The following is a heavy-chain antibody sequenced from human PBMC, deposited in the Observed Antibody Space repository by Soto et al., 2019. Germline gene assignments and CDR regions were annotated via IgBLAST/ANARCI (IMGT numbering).Heavy chain of an antibody. CDR2: MNPNSGNT. Sequence: ASVKVSCKASGYTFTSYDINWVRQATGQGLEWMGWMNPNSGNTGYAQKFQGRVTITADESTSTAYMELSSLRSEDTAVYYCARARGEYYYDSSGYLTPRDYYGMDVWGQGTTVTVSS. J-gene: IGHJ6*02. V-gene: IGHV1-8*01. CDR1: GYTFTSYD. CDR3: ARARGEYYYDSSGYLTPRDYYGMDV. D-gene: IGHD3-22*01.